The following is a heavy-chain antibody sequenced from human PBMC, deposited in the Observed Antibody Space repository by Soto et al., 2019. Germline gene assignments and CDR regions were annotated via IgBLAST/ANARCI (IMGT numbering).Heavy chain of an antibody. CDR3: ARGGHAATGTNYWYFDL. D-gene: IGHD6-13*01. Sequence: QVQVVESGGGLVKPGGSLRLSCAASGFTFSDYYMTWIRQAPGRGLEWISFITDSGRYTDYADSVKGRFTISRDNAKNSLYLQMNTRRAEDTAVYYCARGGHAATGTNYWYFDLWGRGTLVTVSS. J-gene: IGHJ2*01. CDR1: GFTFSDYY. CDR2: ITDSGRYT. V-gene: IGHV3-11*06.